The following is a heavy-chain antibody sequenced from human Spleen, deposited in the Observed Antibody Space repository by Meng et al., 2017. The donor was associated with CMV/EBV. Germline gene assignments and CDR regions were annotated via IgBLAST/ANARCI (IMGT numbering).Heavy chain of an antibody. V-gene: IGHV4-39*07. CDR3: ARGDPTVTGNYFFDY. D-gene: IGHD4-17*01. J-gene: IGHJ4*02. CDR1: GASTSSTSFY. CDR2: IHYSGST. Sequence: SETLSLTCSVSGASTSSTSFYWGWIRQPPGKGLEWIGSIHYSGSTYYNPSLKSRVTISVDTSRNQFSLKLSSVTAADTAVYYCARGDPTVTGNYFFDYWGQGALVTVSS.